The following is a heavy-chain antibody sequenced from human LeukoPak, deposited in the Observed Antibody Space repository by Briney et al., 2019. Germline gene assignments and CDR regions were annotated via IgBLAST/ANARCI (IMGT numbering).Heavy chain of an antibody. J-gene: IGHJ4*01. CDR1: GGSISSYY. V-gene: IGHV4-4*07. CDR2: IYTSGST. Sequence: PSETLSLTCTVSGGSISSYYWSWIRQPAGKGLEWIGRIYTSGSTNYNPSLKSRVTMSVDTSKNQFSLRLRSVTAADTAIYFCARAALEGYTVWSVDYWATEPWSPSPQ. D-gene: IGHD5/OR15-5a*01. CDR3: ARAALEGYTVWSVDY.